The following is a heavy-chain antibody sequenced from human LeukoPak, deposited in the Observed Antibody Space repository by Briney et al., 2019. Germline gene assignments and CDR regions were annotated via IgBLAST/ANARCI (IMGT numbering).Heavy chain of an antibody. CDR3: ARRDYDILTGYSLWYFDL. Sequence: SETLSLTCTVSGGSISSGDYYWSWIRQPPGKGLEWIGYIYYSGSTYYNPSLKSRVTISVDTSKNQFSLKLSSVTAADTAVYYCARRDYDILTGYSLWYFDLWGRGTLVTVSS. V-gene: IGHV4-30-4*01. CDR1: GGSISSGDYY. CDR2: IYYSGST. J-gene: IGHJ2*01. D-gene: IGHD3-9*01.